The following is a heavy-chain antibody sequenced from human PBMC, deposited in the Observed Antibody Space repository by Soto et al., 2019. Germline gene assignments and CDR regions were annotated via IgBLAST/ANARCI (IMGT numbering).Heavy chain of an antibody. CDR2: IKSKTDGGTT. CDR3: TTLTYYYDSSGPFDY. CDR1: SVSNAW. V-gene: IGHV3-15*07. D-gene: IGHD3-22*01. Sequence: SVSNAWMNWVRQAPGKGLEWVGRIKSKTDGGTTDYAAPVKGRFTISRDDSKNTLYLQMNSLKTEDTAVYYCTTLTYYYDSSGPFDYWGQGTLVTVSS. J-gene: IGHJ4*02.